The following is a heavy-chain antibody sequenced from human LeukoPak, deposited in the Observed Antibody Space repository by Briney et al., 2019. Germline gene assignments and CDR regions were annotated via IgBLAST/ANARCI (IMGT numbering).Heavy chain of an antibody. D-gene: IGHD1-26*01. Sequence: GGSLRLSCAASGFSFSDTYMIWVRQAPGKGLEWVSLLYSGGSTHYADSVKGRFTISRDKSKNMLSLQMNSLRAEDTAVYYCARGKSGIYTRPFDYWGQGTLVTVSS. CDR1: GFSFSDTY. CDR3: ARGKSGIYTRPFDY. V-gene: IGHV3-66*01. J-gene: IGHJ4*02. CDR2: LYSGGST.